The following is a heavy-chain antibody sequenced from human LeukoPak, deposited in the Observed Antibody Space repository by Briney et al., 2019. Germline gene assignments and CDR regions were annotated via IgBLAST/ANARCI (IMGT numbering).Heavy chain of an antibody. CDR3: AREAEGPYYYDSSGYLVHDAFDI. CDR1: GFTFSSYW. V-gene: IGHV3-7*01. CDR2: IKQDGSEK. J-gene: IGHJ3*02. D-gene: IGHD3-22*01. Sequence: GGSLRLPCAASGFTFSSYWMTWVRHLPGKGLEWVAKIKQDGSEKYYVDSVKGRFTISRDNTRDSLYLQMNSLRAEDTAVYYCAREAEGPYYYDSSGYLVHDAFDIWGQGTMVTVSS.